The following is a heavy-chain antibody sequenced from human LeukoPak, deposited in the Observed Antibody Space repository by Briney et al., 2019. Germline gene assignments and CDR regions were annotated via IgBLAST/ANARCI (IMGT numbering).Heavy chain of an antibody. CDR3: ARDRLWFGEERVGYDAFYI. J-gene: IGHJ3*02. CDR1: GFTFSSYA. CDR2: ISYDGSNK. Sequence: PGGSLRLSCAASGFTFSSYAMHWVRQAPGKGLEWVAVISYDGSNKYYADSVTGRFTISRDNSKNTLYLQMNSLRAEDTAGYYCARDRLWFGEERVGYDAFYIWGQGTMVTVSS. V-gene: IGHV3-30-3*01. D-gene: IGHD3-10*01.